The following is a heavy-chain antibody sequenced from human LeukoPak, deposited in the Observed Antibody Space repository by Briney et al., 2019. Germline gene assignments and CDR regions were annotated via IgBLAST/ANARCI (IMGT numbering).Heavy chain of an antibody. J-gene: IGHJ6*02. D-gene: IGHD6-19*01. CDR3: ARGRIAVALYYGMDV. Sequence: QSGGSLRLSCAATGFTFRSHAMNWVRQAPGKGLEWVSGIGGSGGRTYYADSVTGRFTISRDNSKNTVYLQMNSLRAADTAVYYCARGRIAVALYYGMDVWGHGTTVTVFS. V-gene: IGHV3-23*01. CDR2: IGGSGGRT. CDR1: GFTFRSHA.